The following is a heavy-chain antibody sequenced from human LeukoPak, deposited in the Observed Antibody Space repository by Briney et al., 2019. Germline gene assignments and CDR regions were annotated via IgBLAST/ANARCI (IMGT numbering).Heavy chain of an antibody. J-gene: IGHJ6*03. D-gene: IGHD6-19*01. Sequence: TTSETLSLTCTVSGGSISSSSYYWGWIRQPPGKGLEWIGSIYYSGSTYYNPSLKSRVTISVDTSKNQFSLKLSSVTAADTAVYYCAAKPSSGWQDYYYYYYMDVWGKGTTVTVSS. CDR2: IYYSGST. V-gene: IGHV4-39*07. CDR1: GGSISSSSYY. CDR3: AAKPSSGWQDYYYYYYMDV.